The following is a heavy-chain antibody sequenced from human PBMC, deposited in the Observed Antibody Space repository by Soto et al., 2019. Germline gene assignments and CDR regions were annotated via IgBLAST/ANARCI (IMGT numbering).Heavy chain of an antibody. D-gene: IGHD3-10*01. Sequence: SQTLSLTCAISGDSVSSNSAAWNWIRQSPSRGLEWLGRTYYRSKWYNDYAVSVKSRITINPDTSKNQFSLQLNSVTPEDTAMYSCARVGFGVRDYYYGMDVWGQGTTVTVSS. CDR2: TYYRSKWYN. CDR3: ARVGFGVRDYYYGMDV. CDR1: GDSVSSNSAA. V-gene: IGHV6-1*01. J-gene: IGHJ6*02.